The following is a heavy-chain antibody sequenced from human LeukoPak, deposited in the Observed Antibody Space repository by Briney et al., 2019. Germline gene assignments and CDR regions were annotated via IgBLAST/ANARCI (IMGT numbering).Heavy chain of an antibody. J-gene: IGHJ4*02. CDR3: AREAYDILTGYLYCFDY. CDR1: GGSISSYY. D-gene: IGHD3-9*01. V-gene: IGHV4-59*01. Sequence: PSETLSLTCTVSGGSISSYYWSWIRQPPGKGLEWIGYIYYSGSTNYNPSLKSRVTISVDTSKNQFSLKLSSVTAADTGVYYCAREAYDILTGYLYCFDYWGQGTLVTVSS. CDR2: IYYSGST.